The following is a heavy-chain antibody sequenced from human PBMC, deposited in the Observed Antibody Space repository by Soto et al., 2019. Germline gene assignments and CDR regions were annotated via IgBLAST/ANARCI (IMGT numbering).Heavy chain of an antibody. J-gene: IGHJ4*02. D-gene: IGHD2-2*01. CDR2: INASGGST. Sequence: GASVKVSCKASGYTFTNYYLHWERQAPAQGLEWMCIINASGGSTTYAQKFQGRVTMTRDTSTSTDYMERRSLRSEDRAVYYCARDVGVRYIFNYWGQGTRVTASS. CDR3: ARDVGVRYIFNY. V-gene: IGHV1-46*01. CDR1: GYTFTNYY.